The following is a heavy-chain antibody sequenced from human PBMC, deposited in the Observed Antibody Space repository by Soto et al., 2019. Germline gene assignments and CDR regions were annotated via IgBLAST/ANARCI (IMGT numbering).Heavy chain of an antibody. CDR1: GLTLTGHS. CDR2: ISYVGITE. CDR3: AGDPYGGGSDPPRES. D-gene: IGHD3-10*01. V-gene: IGHV3-30-3*01. J-gene: IGHJ4*02. Sequence: QLQLVESGGGVVQPGRSLKLSCTDSGLTLTGHSMHWVRQAPGKGLEWLAGISYVGITEYYAESVKGRFTISRDRTDKTVNLEVNGLRLEDTASYFSAGDPYGGGSDPPRESGGQGTHFTVSS.